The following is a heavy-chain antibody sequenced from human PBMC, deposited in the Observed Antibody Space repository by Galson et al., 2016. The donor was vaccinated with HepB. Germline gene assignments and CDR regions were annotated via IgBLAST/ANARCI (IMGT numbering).Heavy chain of an antibody. Sequence: SLRLSCAASGYNVSYNYMNWVRQAPGKGLEWVSVIYSGGSTYYGDSVKGRFTISRDISRNTLYLQMNTLRADDTAVYYCAADYDYGSGSYWWGQGTLVTVSS. J-gene: IGHJ4*02. CDR2: IYSGGST. V-gene: IGHV3-53*01. CDR1: GYNVSYNY. D-gene: IGHD3-10*01. CDR3: AADYDYGSGSYW.